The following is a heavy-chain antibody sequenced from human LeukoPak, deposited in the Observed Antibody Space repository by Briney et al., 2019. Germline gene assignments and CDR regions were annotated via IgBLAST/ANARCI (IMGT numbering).Heavy chain of an antibody. V-gene: IGHV3-21*01. CDR2: ISSSSYI. D-gene: IGHD5-24*01. CDR3: ARDWVEMATDPYFDY. Sequence: GGSLRLSCAASGFTFSSYSMNWVRQAPGKGREWVSSISSSSYIYYADSVKGRFTISRDNAKNSLYLQMNSLRAEDTAVYYCARDWVEMATDPYFDYWGQGTLVTVSS. CDR1: GFTFSSYS. J-gene: IGHJ4*02.